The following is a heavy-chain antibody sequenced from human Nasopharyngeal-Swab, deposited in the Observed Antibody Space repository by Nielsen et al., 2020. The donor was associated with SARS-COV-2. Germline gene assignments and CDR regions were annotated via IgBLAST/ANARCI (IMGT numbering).Heavy chain of an antibody. D-gene: IGHD3-3*01. CDR2: IYYSGST. CDR3: ARDGVLSPIDY. Sequence: RQAPGKGLEWIGYIYYSGSTNYNPSLKSRVTISVDTSKNQFSLKLSSVTAADTATYYCARDGVLSPIDYWGQGTLVTVSS. V-gene: IGHV4-59*01. J-gene: IGHJ4*02.